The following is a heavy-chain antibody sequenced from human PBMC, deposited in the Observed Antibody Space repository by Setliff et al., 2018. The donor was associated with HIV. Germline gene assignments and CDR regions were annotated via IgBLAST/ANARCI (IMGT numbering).Heavy chain of an antibody. J-gene: IGHJ2*01. V-gene: IGHV4-38-2*01. D-gene: IGHD2-21*01. CDR1: GYSISSGYY. Sequence: PSETLSLTCAVYGYSISSGYYWGWIRQPPGKGLEWIGTIYHSGSTYYNPSLKSRVTISVDTSKNQFSLRLSSVTAADSAVYYCARRRETIVVVIGIPNWYFDLWGRGTLVTVSS. CDR2: IYHSGST. CDR3: ARRRETIVVVIGIPNWYFDL.